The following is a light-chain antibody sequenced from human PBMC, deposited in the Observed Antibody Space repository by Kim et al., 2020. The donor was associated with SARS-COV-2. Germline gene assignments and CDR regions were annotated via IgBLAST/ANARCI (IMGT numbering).Light chain of an antibody. CDR2: AAS. V-gene: IGKV1-9*01. CDR3: QQLNSYEYK. CDR1: QGISSY. J-gene: IGKJ2*01. Sequence: DIQLTQSPSFLSASVGDRVTITCRASQGISSYLAWYQQKPGKAPKLLIYAASTLQSGVPSRFSGSGSGTEFSLTISSLQPEDFATYYCQQLNSYEYKFGQGTKLEI.